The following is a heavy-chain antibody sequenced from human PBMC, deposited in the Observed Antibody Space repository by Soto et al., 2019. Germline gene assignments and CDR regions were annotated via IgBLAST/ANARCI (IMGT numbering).Heavy chain of an antibody. D-gene: IGHD1-26*01. CDR3: ARALVGLTGYYYYGMDV. Sequence: ASVKVSCKASGGTFSSYAISWVRQAPGQGLEWMGGIIPIFGTANYAQKFQGRVTITADESTSTAYMELSSLRSEDTAVYYCARALVGLTGYYYYGMDVWGQGTTVTVSS. CDR2: IIPIFGTA. J-gene: IGHJ6*02. CDR1: GGTFSSYA. V-gene: IGHV1-69*13.